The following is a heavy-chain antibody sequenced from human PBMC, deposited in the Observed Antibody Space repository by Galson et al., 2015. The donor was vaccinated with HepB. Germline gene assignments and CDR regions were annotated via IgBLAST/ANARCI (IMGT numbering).Heavy chain of an antibody. CDR3: TREEAIVATIAYWFDP. Sequence: SLRLSCAASGFTFGDYAMSWFRQAPGKGLEWVGFIRSKAYGGTTEYAASVKGRFTISRDDSKSIAYLQMNSLKTEDTAVYYCTREEAIVATIAYWFDPWGQGTLVTVSS. D-gene: IGHD5-12*01. V-gene: IGHV3-49*03. J-gene: IGHJ5*02. CDR1: GFTFGDYA. CDR2: IRSKAYGGTT.